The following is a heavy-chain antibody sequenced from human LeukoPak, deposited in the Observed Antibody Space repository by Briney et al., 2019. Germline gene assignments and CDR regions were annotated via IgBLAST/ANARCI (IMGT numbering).Heavy chain of an antibody. J-gene: IGHJ6*02. D-gene: IGHD6-13*01. V-gene: IGHV1-18*01. CDR3: ARVGSRIAAAEGYYYGMDV. Sequence: ASVKVSCKASGYTFTSYGISWVRQAPGQGLEWMGWISAYNGNTNYAQKLQGRVTMTTDTSTSTAYMELRSLGSDDTAVYYCARVGSRIAAAEGYYYGMDVWGQGTMVTVSS. CDR1: GYTFTSYG. CDR2: ISAYNGNT.